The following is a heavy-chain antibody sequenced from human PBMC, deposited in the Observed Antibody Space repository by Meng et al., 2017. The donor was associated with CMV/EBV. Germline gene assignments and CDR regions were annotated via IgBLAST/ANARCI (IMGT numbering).Heavy chain of an antibody. V-gene: IGHV3-53*01. D-gene: IGHD1-7*01. CDR3: ARGWNYVDQRVFDY. CDR2: IYSGGST. CDR1: GFTVSSNY. J-gene: IGHJ4*02. Sequence: GGSLRLSCAASGFTVSSNYMSWVRQAPGKGLEWVSVIYSGGSTYYADSVKGRFTISRDNSKNTLYLQMNSLRAEDTAVYYCARGWNYVDQRVFDYWGQGTLVTVSS.